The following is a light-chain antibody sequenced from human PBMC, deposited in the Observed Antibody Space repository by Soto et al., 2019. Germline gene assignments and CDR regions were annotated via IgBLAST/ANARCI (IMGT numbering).Light chain of an antibody. J-gene: IGLJ2*01. V-gene: IGLV2-23*03. CDR3: SSYVGSNTFV. CDR1: SSDVGSYNL. Sequence: QSVLTQPASVSGSPGQSITISCTGTSSDVGSYNLVSWYQQHPGKAPKLMIYEGSKRPSGISNHFSGSKSGNTASLTISGLQAEDEADYYCSSYVGSNTFVFGGGTKLTVL. CDR2: EGS.